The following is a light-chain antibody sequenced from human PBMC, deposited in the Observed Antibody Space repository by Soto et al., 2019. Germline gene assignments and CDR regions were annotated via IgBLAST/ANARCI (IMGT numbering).Light chain of an antibody. CDR2: EGN. Sequence: QSVLTQPASWSGSPGQSITISCTGTSSDVGSYDLVSWYQQHPGKAPQLIICEGNKRPSGVSNRFSGSKSGNTASLTISGLQAEDEADYYCCSFADHYTYVFGTGTKVTVL. J-gene: IGLJ1*01. V-gene: IGLV2-23*01. CDR3: CSFADHYTYV. CDR1: SSDVGSYDL.